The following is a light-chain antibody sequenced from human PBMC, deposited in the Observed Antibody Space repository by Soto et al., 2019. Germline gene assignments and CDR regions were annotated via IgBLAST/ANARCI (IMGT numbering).Light chain of an antibody. J-gene: IGLJ3*02. CDR1: SSDVGSYNL. Sequence: QSALTQPASVSGSPGQSITISCTGTSSDVGSYNLVSWYQQHPGKAPKLMIYEGSKRPSGVSNRFSGSKSGNTASLTISGLQAEDEAEYYCCSYAGSSTPSKVFGGGTKLTVL. CDR3: CSYAGSSTPSKV. CDR2: EGS. V-gene: IGLV2-23*01.